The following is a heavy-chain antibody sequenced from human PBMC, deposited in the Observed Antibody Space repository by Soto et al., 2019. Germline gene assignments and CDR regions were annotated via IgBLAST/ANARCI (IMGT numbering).Heavy chain of an antibody. D-gene: IGHD2-15*01. Sequence: QVQLQESGPGLVKPSETLSLTCTVSGGSISSYYWSWMRQPPGKGLEWIGYIFYTGSTNYKPSLKSRVTISVDTSKNQFSLKLTSVTAADTAVYYCARGSTRSLYWFDPWGPGTLVTVSS. CDR2: IFYTGST. V-gene: IGHV4-59*01. CDR1: GGSISSYY. CDR3: ARGSTRSLYWFDP. J-gene: IGHJ5*02.